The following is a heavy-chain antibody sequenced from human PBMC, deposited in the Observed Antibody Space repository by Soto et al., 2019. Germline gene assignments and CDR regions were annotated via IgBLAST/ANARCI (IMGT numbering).Heavy chain of an antibody. Sequence: LETLSLTCTVSGGSISSYYWSWIRQPPGKGLEWIGYIYYSGSTNYNPSLKSRVTISVDMSKNQFSLKLSSVTAADTAVYYCARRYGPGFDYWGQGTLVTVSS. CDR1: GGSISSYY. J-gene: IGHJ4*02. V-gene: IGHV4-59*08. CDR3: ARRYGPGFDY. CDR2: IYYSGST. D-gene: IGHD4-17*01.